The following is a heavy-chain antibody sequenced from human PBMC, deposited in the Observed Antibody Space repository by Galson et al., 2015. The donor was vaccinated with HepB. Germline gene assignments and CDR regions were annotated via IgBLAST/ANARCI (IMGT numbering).Heavy chain of an antibody. Sequence: LSLTCTVSGGPISSTNDYWGWVRQPPGKRLEWIGSISYSGSTSYSPSLNSRVTMSVDTSKNEFSLKLTSVTAADTAVYYCARDIVVVKVEIPRNHWFDPWGQGTLVTVSS. CDR1: GGPISSTNDY. CDR2: ISYSGST. J-gene: IGHJ5*02. D-gene: IGHD2-2*01. V-gene: IGHV4-39*07. CDR3: ARDIVVVKVEIPRNHWFDP.